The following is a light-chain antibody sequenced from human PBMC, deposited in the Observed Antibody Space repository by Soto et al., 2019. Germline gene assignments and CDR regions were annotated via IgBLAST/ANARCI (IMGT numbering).Light chain of an antibody. V-gene: IGKV1-5*03. Sequence: DIQMTQSPSTLSASVGDRVTITCRASQSIKNWLAWYQQKPGKAPKLLIYKASGLESGVPSRFSGSGSGTEFTLTISSLQPDDFETYYCQQCYTYWTFGQGTKVEIK. CDR3: QQCYTYWT. CDR1: QSIKNW. CDR2: KAS. J-gene: IGKJ1*01.